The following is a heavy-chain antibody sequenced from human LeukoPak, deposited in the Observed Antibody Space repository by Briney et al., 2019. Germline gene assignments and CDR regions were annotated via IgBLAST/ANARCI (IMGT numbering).Heavy chain of an antibody. Sequence: PGGSLRLSCAASGFTFSDYYMSWIRQAPGKGLEWVSYISSSGSTIYYADSVKGRFTISRDNAKNSLYPQMNSLRAEDTAVYYCARGRSYYDIYFDYWGQGTLVTVSS. CDR3: ARGRSYYDIYFDY. CDR1: GFTFSDYY. D-gene: IGHD1-26*01. J-gene: IGHJ4*02. CDR2: ISSSGSTI. V-gene: IGHV3-11*04.